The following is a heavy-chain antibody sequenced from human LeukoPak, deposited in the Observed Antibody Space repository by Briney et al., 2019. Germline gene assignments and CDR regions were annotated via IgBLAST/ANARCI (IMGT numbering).Heavy chain of an antibody. CDR1: GFTFDDYA. Sequence: PGGSLRLSCAASGFTFDDYAMHWVRQAPGKGLEWVSGISWNSGSIGYADSVKGRFTISRDNAKNSLYLQMNSLRAEDTALYYCAKDSLPPDIVVVPAKSRPSPYYYYGMDVWGQGTTVTVSS. CDR2: ISWNSGSI. V-gene: IGHV3-9*01. J-gene: IGHJ6*02. D-gene: IGHD2-2*01. CDR3: AKDSLPPDIVVVPAKSRPSPYYYYGMDV.